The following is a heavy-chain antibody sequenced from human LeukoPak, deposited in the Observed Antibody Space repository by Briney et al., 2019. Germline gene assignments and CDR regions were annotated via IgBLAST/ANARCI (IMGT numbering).Heavy chain of an antibody. CDR2: IYYSGST. Sequence: SETLSLTCTVSGGSISSSSYYWGRIRQPPGKRLEWIGSIYYSGSTYYNPSLKSRVTISVDTYKSQFSLKLSSVTAADTAVYYCARLRVCWFDPWGQGALVTVSS. CDR1: GGSISSSSYY. CDR3: ARLRVCWFDP. J-gene: IGHJ5*02. D-gene: IGHD3-3*01. V-gene: IGHV4-39*01.